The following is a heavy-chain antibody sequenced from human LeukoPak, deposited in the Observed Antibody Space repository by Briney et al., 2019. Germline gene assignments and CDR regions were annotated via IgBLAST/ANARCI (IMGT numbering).Heavy chain of an antibody. CDR1: GFTFSSYA. Sequence: GGSLRLSCAASGFTFSSYAMSWVRQAPGKGLEWVSAISGSGGSTFYADSVKGRFTISRDNSKNTLYLQMNSLRAEDTAVYYCAKDRVGRAAAGTYYFDYWGQGTLVTVSS. CDR2: ISGSGGST. V-gene: IGHV3-23*01. D-gene: IGHD6-13*01. CDR3: AKDRVGRAAAGTYYFDY. J-gene: IGHJ4*02.